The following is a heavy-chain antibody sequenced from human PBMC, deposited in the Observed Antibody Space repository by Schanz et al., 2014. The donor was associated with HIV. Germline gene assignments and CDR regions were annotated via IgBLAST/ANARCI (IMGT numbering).Heavy chain of an antibody. V-gene: IGHV4-30-2*01. Sequence: QVQLQQWGAGLVKPTQTLSLNCVVSGGSMSSGDHSWSWIRLPPGKGLEWIGNIDHSGSTYYNPSLKSRATISVDMSKNQFPLKMTSVTAADTAVYYCASLSSHYFDHWGQGTLVTVSS. CDR1: GGSMSSGDHS. J-gene: IGHJ4*02. CDR2: IDHSGST. CDR3: ASLSSHYFDH.